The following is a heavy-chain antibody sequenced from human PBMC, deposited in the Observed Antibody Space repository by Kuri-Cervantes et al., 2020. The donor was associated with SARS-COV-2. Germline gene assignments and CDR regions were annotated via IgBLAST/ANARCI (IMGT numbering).Heavy chain of an antibody. V-gene: IGHV4-59*08. D-gene: IGHD5-12*01. Sequence: SETLSLTCTVSGGSISSYYWSWIRQPPGKGLEWIGYIYYSGSTNYNPSLKSRVTISVDTSKSQFSLKLSSVTAADTAVYYCARHPGYGVATIYWGQGTLVTVSS. CDR3: ARHPGYGVATIY. CDR1: GGSISSYY. CDR2: IYYSGST. J-gene: IGHJ4*02.